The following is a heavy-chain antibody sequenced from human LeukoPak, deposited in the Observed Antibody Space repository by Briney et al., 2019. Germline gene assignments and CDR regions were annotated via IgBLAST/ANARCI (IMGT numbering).Heavy chain of an antibody. CDR1: RYTVSDFY. CDR3: ATATVTHTRDP. V-gene: IGHV1-2*02. CDR2: MNPYIDAR. Sequence: ASLKVSCQASRYTVSDFYLHWVRQAPGHGLEWMGWMNPYIDARIHAERFQGRVTMTWDTSTGTAYMELTRLTPDDTAVYYCATATVTHTRDPWGQGTLVTVSS. J-gene: IGHJ5*02. D-gene: IGHD1-1*01.